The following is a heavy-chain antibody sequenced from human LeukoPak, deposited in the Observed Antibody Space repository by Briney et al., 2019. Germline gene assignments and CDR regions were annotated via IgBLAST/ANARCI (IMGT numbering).Heavy chain of an antibody. J-gene: IGHJ4*02. CDR3: AKSGLNRFDY. V-gene: IGHV3-21*04. Sequence: GGSLRLSCAASGFTFSSYSMNWVRQAPGKGLEWVSSISSRSRNIYYADSVKGRFTISRDNAKNSLYLQMNSLRAEDTAVYYCAKSGLNRFDYWGQGTLGTVSS. D-gene: IGHD2-15*01. CDR2: ISSRSRNI. CDR1: GFTFSSYS.